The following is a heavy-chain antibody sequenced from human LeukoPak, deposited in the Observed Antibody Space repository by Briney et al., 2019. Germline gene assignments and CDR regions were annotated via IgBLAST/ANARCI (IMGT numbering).Heavy chain of an antibody. V-gene: IGHV3-48*04. Sequence: GGSLRLSCAASGFTFSSYGMSWVRQAPGKGLEWVSYISSSGITIYYADSVKGRFTISRDNAKTSLYLQMNSLRAEDTAVYYCARYYCSTTSYYGRYFDYWGQGTLVTVSS. CDR1: GFTFSSYG. CDR2: ISSSGITI. J-gene: IGHJ4*02. CDR3: ARYYCSTTSYYGRYFDY. D-gene: IGHD2-2*01.